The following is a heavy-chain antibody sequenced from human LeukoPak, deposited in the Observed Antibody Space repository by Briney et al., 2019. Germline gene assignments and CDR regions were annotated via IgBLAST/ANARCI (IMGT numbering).Heavy chain of an antibody. Sequence: GGSLRLSCAASGFTFSSYWMSWVRQAPGKGLEWVANIKQDGSEKYYVDSVKGRFTISRDNSKNSLYLQMNSLRTEDTALYYCAKDGAVAGTVDYYYYYMDVWGKGTTVTVSS. J-gene: IGHJ6*03. D-gene: IGHD6-19*01. CDR2: IKQDGSEK. V-gene: IGHV3-7*03. CDR3: AKDGAVAGTVDYYYYYMDV. CDR1: GFTFSSYW.